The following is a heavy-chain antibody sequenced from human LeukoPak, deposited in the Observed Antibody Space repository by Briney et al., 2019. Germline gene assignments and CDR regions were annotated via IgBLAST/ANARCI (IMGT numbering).Heavy chain of an antibody. CDR1: GASVGSGTYY. CDR2: ITYSGNS. D-gene: IGHD3-3*01. CDR3: ARISGVALSGAMADYYHMDV. V-gene: IGHV4-31*03. J-gene: IGHJ6*03. Sequence: PSETLSLTCTVSGASVGSGTYYWTWIRQHPEKGLHWIGYITYSGNSYYNPSLQSRVTISADTSRNQFSLKVNSVTAADTAMYYCARISGVALSGAMADYYHMDVWGKGTTVTVSS.